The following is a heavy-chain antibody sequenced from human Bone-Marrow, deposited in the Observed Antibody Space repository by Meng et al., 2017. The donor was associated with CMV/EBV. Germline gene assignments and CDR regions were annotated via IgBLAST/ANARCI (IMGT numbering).Heavy chain of an antibody. D-gene: IGHD3-3*01. Sequence: ASVKVSCKASGYTFTGYYMHWVRQAPGQGLEWVGWINPNSGGTNYAQKFQGRVTMTRDTSISTAYMELSRLRSDDTAVYYCARDSDYDFWSGGWYFDLWGRGTLVTVSS. CDR3: ARDSDYDFWSGGWYFDL. CDR2: INPNSGGT. CDR1: GYTFTGYY. J-gene: IGHJ2*01. V-gene: IGHV1-2*02.